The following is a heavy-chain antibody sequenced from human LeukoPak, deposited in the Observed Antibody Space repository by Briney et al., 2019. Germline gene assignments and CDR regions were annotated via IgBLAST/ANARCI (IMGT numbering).Heavy chain of an antibody. Sequence: GASVKVSCTASGGTFSSYAISWVRQAPGQGLEWMGGIIPIFGTANYAQKFQGRVTITADESTSTAYMELSSLRSEDTAVYYCARGDTVTPRPVNWGQGTLVTVSS. CDR2: IIPIFGTA. J-gene: IGHJ4*02. D-gene: IGHD4-17*01. V-gene: IGHV1-69*13. CDR1: GGTFSSYA. CDR3: ARGDTVTPRPVN.